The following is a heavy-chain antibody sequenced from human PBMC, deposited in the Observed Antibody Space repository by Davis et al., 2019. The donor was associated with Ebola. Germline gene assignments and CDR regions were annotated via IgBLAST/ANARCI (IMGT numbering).Heavy chain of an antibody. Sequence: MPGGSLRLSCAVSGGSISSSNWWIWVRQPPGKRLEWIGKIYHSGSTNYNPSLKSRVTISVDKSKNQFSLKLSSVTAADTAVYYCARDLGESWFDPWGQGTLVTVSS. CDR3: ARDLGESWFDP. CDR2: IYHSGST. D-gene: IGHD3-3*01. CDR1: GGSISSSNW. J-gene: IGHJ5*02. V-gene: IGHV4-4*02.